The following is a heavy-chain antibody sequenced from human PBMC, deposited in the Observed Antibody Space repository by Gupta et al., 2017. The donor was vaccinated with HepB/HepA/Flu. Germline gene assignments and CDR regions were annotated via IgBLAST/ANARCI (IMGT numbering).Heavy chain of an antibody. CDR1: GGSISSYY. CDR2: IYYSGST. J-gene: IGHJ5*02. Sequence: QVQLQESGPGLVKPSETLSLTCTVSGGSISSYYWSWIRQPPGKGLEWIGYIYYSGSTNYNPSLKSRVTISVDTSKNQFSLKLSSVTAADTAVYYCARVLAAAGPPHWFDPWGQGTLVTVSS. V-gene: IGHV4-59*01. CDR3: ARVLAAAGPPHWFDP. D-gene: IGHD6-13*01.